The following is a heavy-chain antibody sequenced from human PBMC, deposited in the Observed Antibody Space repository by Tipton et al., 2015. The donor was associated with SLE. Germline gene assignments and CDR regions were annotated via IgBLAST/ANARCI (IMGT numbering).Heavy chain of an antibody. Sequence: TLSLTCTVSGYSISSGYYWGWIRQPPGKGLEWIGSIHYSGGTYYNPSLKSRGTISVDTSKNQFSLKLTSVTAADTAVYYCARHIVILKVTEGSDWFDPWGLGALVIVSS. CDR2: IHYSGGT. CDR3: ARHIVILKVTEGSDWFDP. J-gene: IGHJ5*02. CDR1: GYSISSGYY. V-gene: IGHV4-38-2*02. D-gene: IGHD5-12*01.